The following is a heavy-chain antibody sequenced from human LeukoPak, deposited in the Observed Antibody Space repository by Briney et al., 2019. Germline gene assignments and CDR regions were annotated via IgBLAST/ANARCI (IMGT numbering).Heavy chain of an antibody. CDR3: ARQNDFRLDY. CDR2: IYPGDSDT. D-gene: IGHD3-3*01. CDR1: GYTFSSYW. J-gene: IGHJ4*02. V-gene: IGHV5-51*01. Sequence: GESLKISCKGSGYTFSSYWIGWVRQMPGKGLEWMGIIYPGDSDTRYSPSLQGQVTISVDTSIGTAYLQWSSLKASDTAIYYCARQNDFRLDYWGQGTLVIVSS.